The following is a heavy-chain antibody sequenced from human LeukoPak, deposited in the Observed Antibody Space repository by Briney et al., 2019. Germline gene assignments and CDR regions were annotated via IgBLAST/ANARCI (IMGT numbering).Heavy chain of an antibody. CDR1: GYSFTSYW. D-gene: IGHD1-7*01. V-gene: IGHV5-51*01. CDR2: IYPGDSDT. J-gene: IGHJ5*02. Sequence: GESLQISCKGSGYSFTSYWIGWVRQLPGKGLEWLGIIYPGDSDTRYSPSFQGQVTISADKTISTAYPQWSSLNASDTAMYYCARQESGGTTPWGQGTLVTVSS. CDR3: ARQESGGTTP.